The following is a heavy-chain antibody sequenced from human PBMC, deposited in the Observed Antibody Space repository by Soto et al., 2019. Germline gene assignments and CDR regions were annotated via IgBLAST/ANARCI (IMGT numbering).Heavy chain of an antibody. V-gene: IGHV3-11*01. CDR2: ISSSGDTK. CDR3: AIAFDI. Sequence: QVQLVESGGGLVKPGGSLRLSCAASGFTFSDYFMSWMRQAPGKGLEWISYISSSGDTKYYADSVKGRFTVSRDNTRKIMYLQMNNVRAEDTAVYHCAIAFDIWGQGTVVTV. J-gene: IGHJ3*02. CDR1: GFTFSDYF.